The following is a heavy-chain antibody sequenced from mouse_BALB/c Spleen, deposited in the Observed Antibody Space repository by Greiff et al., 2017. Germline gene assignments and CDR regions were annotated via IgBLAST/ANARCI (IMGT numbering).Heavy chain of an antibody. Sequence: QVQLQQSGAELVRPGASVKLSCKASGYTFTSYWINWVKQRPGQGLEWIGNIYPSDSYTNYNQKFKDKATLTVDKSSSTAYMQLSSPTSEDSAVYYCTREGLAYWGQGTLVTVSA. CDR1: GYTFTSYW. CDR2: IYPSDSYT. V-gene: IGHV1-69*02. CDR3: TREGLAY. J-gene: IGHJ3*01.